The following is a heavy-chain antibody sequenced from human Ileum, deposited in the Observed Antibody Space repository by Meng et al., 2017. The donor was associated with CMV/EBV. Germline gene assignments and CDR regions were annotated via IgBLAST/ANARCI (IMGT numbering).Heavy chain of an antibody. Sequence: GGSLRLSCAASGFIFRDYWMHWVRQAPGEGLVWVARIDLHGNESSTTKYADSVRGRFTISRDDAQSTLYLQMNSLTVEDTALYYCARSTASATDYWDWGQGTLVTVSS. V-gene: IGHV3-74*03. CDR2: IDLHGNESSTT. J-gene: IGHJ4*02. D-gene: IGHD2-2*01. CDR1: GFIFRDYW. CDR3: ARSTASATDYWD.